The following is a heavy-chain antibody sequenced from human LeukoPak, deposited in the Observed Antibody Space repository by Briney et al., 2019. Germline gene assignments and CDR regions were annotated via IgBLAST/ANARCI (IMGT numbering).Heavy chain of an antibody. V-gene: IGHV3-23*01. CDR2: ISGSGGST. D-gene: IGHD4-17*01. CDR1: GFTFSSYA. CDR3: AKGRSIDYAGGNFDY. J-gene: IGHJ4*02. Sequence: GGSLRLSCAASGFTFSSYAMSWVRQAPGKGLEWVSAISGSGGSTYYADSVKGRFTISRDNSKNTLYLQMNSLRAEDTAVYYCAKGRSIDYAGGNFDYWGQGTLVTVSS.